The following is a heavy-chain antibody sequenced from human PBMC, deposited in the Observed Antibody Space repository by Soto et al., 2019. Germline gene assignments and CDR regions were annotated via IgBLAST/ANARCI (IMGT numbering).Heavy chain of an antibody. CDR2: ISESGGST. V-gene: IGHV3-23*01. J-gene: IGHJ4*02. CDR3: ATSRAY. Sequence: GGSLRLSCAASGFTFTKFGMSWVRQAPGKGLEWVSGISESGGSTYYADSVRGRFTISRDNYRNTLYLQMNSLSAEDTAVYYCATSRAYWGQGTLVTVSS. CDR1: GFTFTKFG.